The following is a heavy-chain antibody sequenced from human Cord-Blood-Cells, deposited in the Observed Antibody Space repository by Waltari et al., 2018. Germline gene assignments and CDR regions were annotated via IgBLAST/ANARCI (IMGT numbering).Heavy chain of an antibody. CDR1: GYTLTELS. J-gene: IGHJ4*02. D-gene: IGHD3-10*01. V-gene: IGHV1-24*01. CDR3: ATAYYYGSGSYDY. CDR2: VDPEDGET. Sequence: QVQLVQSGAEVKKPGASVKVSCKVSGYTLTELSMHWLRQAPGKGLEWMGGVDPEDGETIYAQKFQGRSTMTEDTSTGTAYMELSSLRSEDTAVYYCATAYYYGSGSYDYWGQGTLVTVSS.